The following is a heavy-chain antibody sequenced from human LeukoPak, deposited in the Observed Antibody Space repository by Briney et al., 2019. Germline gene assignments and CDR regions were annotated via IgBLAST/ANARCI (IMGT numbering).Heavy chain of an antibody. J-gene: IGHJ4*02. CDR1: GGTFSSYA. V-gene: IGHV1-69*05. CDR3: ARGNGSYSLSYFDY. CDR2: IIPIFGTA. D-gene: IGHD1-26*01. Sequence: ASVKVSCKASGGTFSSYAISCVRQAPGQGLEWMGGIIPIFGTANYAQKFQGRVTITTDESTSTAYMELSSLRSEDTAVYYCARGNGSYSLSYFDYWGQGTLVTVSS.